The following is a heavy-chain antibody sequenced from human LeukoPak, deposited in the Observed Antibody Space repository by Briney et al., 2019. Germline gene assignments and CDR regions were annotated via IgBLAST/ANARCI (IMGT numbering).Heavy chain of an antibody. D-gene: IGHD3-22*01. V-gene: IGHV4-59*01. CDR3: ARDQSGYYRY. J-gene: IGHJ4*02. CDR2: VYYDGIT. Sequence: SETLSLTCTVSGGSISSYYWSWIRQPPGKGLEWIGYVYYDGITNYNPSLKSRVTISVDASQNQFSLKLSSVTAADTAVYYCARDQSGYYRYWGQGTLVTVSS. CDR1: GGSISSYY.